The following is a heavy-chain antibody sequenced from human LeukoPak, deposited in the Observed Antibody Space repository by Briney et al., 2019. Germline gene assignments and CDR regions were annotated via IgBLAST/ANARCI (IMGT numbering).Heavy chain of an antibody. CDR3: ARETMIVRNPAFDI. CDR2: INHSGST. CDR1: GGSFSGYY. Sequence: SETLSPTCAVYGGSFSGYYWSWIRQPPGKGLEWIGEINHSGSTNYNPSLKSRVTISVDTSKNQFSLKLSSVTAADTAVYYCARETMIVRNPAFDIWGQGTMVTVSS. J-gene: IGHJ3*02. D-gene: IGHD3-22*01. V-gene: IGHV4-34*01.